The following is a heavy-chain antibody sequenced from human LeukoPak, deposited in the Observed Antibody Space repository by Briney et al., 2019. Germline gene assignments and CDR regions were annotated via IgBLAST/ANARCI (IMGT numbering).Heavy chain of an antibody. Sequence: SVKVSCKASRGTFSSYAISWVRQAPGQGLEWMGGIIPIFGTANYAQKFQGRATITADESTSTAYMELSSLRSEDTAVYCWARYYDLWSGRGGYWGQGTLVTVSS. V-gene: IGHV1-69*13. CDR3: ARYYDLWSGRGGY. CDR1: RGTFSSYA. J-gene: IGHJ4*02. CDR2: IIPIFGTA. D-gene: IGHD3-3*01.